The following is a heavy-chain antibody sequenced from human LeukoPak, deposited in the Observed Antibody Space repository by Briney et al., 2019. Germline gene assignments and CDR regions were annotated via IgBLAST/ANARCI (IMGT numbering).Heavy chain of an antibody. J-gene: IGHJ4*02. D-gene: IGHD1-26*01. CDR2: IMQDGSEK. Sequence: IHQPPPKQPQWVANIMQDGSEKYYVDSVKGRFTISRDNAKNSLYLQMNSLRAEDTAVYYCARGAWRSIFDYWGQGTLVTVSS. V-gene: IGHV3-7*02. CDR3: ARGAWRSIFDY.